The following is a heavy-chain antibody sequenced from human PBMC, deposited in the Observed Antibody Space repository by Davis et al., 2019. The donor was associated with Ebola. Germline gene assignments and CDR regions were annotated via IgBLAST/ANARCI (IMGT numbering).Heavy chain of an antibody. CDR2: IKQDGSEK. J-gene: IGHJ3*02. CDR1: GFTVSSNY. Sequence: GGSLRLSCAASGFTVSSNYMSWVRQAPGKGLEWVANIKQDGSEKYYVDSVKGRFTISRDNAKNSLYLQMNSLRAEDTAVYYCARWEWLRRAFDIWGQGTMVTVSS. D-gene: IGHD5-12*01. CDR3: ARWEWLRRAFDI. V-gene: IGHV3-7*01.